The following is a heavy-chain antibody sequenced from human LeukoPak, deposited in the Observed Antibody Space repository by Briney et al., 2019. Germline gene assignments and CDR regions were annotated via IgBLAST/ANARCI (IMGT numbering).Heavy chain of an antibody. D-gene: IGHD3-3*01. Sequence: ASVKVSCKASGYTFTSYGISWVRQAPGQGLEWMGWISAYNGNTNYAQKPQGRVTMTTDTSTSTAYMELRSLRSDDTAVYYCARALEDLYDFWSGSKNYYGMDVWGQGTTVTVSS. CDR2: ISAYNGNT. CDR3: ARALEDLYDFWSGSKNYYGMDV. CDR1: GYTFTSYG. V-gene: IGHV1-18*01. J-gene: IGHJ6*02.